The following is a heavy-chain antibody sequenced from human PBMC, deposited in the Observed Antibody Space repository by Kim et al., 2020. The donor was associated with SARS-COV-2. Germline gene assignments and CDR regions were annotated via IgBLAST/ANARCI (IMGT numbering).Heavy chain of an antibody. CDR1: GFTFSSYW. Sequence: GGSLRLSCAASGFTFSSYWMHWVRQAPGKGLVWVSRINSDGSSTSYADSVKGRFTISRDNAKNTLYLQMNSLRAEDTAVYYCASLEGQYSSGWLRWGQGTLVTVSS. J-gene: IGHJ4*02. CDR3: ASLEGQYSSGWLR. V-gene: IGHV3-74*01. D-gene: IGHD6-19*01. CDR2: INSDGSST.